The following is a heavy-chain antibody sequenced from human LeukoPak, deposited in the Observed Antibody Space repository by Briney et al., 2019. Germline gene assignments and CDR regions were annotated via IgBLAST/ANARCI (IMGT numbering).Heavy chain of an antibody. J-gene: IGHJ4*02. CDR3: ARGDGSGWPLDK. CDR1: GFRFSSYA. D-gene: IGHD6-19*01. Sequence: GGSLRLSCAASGFRFSSYAMSWVRQAPGKALQSADSVRGRFSISRDSSQNTVSLQMNSLRVEDTAVYYCARGDGSGWPLDKWGQGTLVTVSS. V-gene: IGHV3-23*01.